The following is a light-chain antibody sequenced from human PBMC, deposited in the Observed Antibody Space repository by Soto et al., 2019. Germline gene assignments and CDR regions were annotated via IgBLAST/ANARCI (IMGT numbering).Light chain of an antibody. J-gene: IGLJ1*01. V-gene: IGLV2-14*03. CDR1: SRDVGGYNY. CDR2: DVS. CDR3: SSYTSSNMGV. Sequence: QSVMTQPASVSASPGQSITISCTGRSRDVGGYNYVSWYQQHPGKAPKLMIYDVSNRPSGVSNRFSGSKSGNTASLTISWLQAEDEADYHCSSYTSSNMGVFGTGTKVTVL.